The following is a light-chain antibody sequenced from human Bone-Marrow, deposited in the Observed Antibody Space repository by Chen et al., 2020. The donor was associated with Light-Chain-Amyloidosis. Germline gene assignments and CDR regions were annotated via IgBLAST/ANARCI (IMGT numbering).Light chain of an antibody. CDR3: AAWDDSLSGGRV. CDR2: RNN. Sequence: QSVLTQPPPASGTPGQRVTISCSGSSSNIGSNYVYWYQQLPGTAPKLLIYRNNQRPSGVPDRFSGSKSGTSASLAISGLRSEDEADYYCAAWDDSLSGGRVFGGGTKLTVL. V-gene: IGLV1-47*01. J-gene: IGLJ3*02. CDR1: SSNIGSNY.